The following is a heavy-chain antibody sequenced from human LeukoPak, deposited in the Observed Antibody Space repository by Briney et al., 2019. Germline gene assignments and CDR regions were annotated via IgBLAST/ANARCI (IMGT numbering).Heavy chain of an antibody. J-gene: IGHJ4*02. D-gene: IGHD1-26*01. CDR2: INRDGSST. V-gene: IGHV3-74*01. Sequence: GGSLSLSCAASGFTFRSYWMHRVRQAPGKGLVWVSRINRDGSSTRYVHSVKGRFTISRDNAKNTLYLQMNSLRAEDTAVYYCARGHSGSYYYSVDYWGQGTLVTVSS. CDR3: ARGHSGSYYYSVDY. CDR1: GFTFRSYW.